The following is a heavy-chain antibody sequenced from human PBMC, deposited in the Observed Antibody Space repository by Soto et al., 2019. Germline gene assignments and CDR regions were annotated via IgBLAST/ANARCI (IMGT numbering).Heavy chain of an antibody. Sequence: SETLSLTCAVSGGSISSRDWWTWVRQAPGKGPEWIGKMYHSGGTDYSPSLKSRVTISIDKSQKHFSLKLSSVTAADTAVYFCAAGNVDSMLESWGRGTLVTVSS. J-gene: IGHJ4*02. V-gene: IGHV4-4*02. CDR3: AAGNVDSMLES. D-gene: IGHD3-3*01. CDR2: MYHSGGT. CDR1: GGSISSRDW.